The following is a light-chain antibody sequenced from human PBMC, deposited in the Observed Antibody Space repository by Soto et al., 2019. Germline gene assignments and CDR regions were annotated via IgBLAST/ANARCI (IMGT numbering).Light chain of an antibody. CDR2: GAS. J-gene: IGKJ1*01. V-gene: IGKV3-20*01. Sequence: EIVLTQSPGTLSLSPGERATLSCRASQSVSSSYLAWYQQKPGQAPRLLIYGASSRATGIPDRFSGSGSGTHFTLTISRLEPEDFAVYYCQQYGSSSSWTFGQGTKVVIK. CDR3: QQYGSSSSWT. CDR1: QSVSSSY.